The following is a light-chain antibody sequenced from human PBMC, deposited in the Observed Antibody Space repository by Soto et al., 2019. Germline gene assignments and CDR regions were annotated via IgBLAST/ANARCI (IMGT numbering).Light chain of an antibody. CDR3: VSYTTSAPYV. V-gene: IGLV2-14*01. Sequence: QSALTQPASVSGSPGQSITISCTGTSSDVGNYIFVSWYRQHPGKAPKLMIYDINNRPSGVYNRFSGSKSGNTASLTISGLQAEDESDYYCVSYTTSAPYVFGTGTKLTVL. J-gene: IGLJ1*01. CDR2: DIN. CDR1: SSDVGNYIF.